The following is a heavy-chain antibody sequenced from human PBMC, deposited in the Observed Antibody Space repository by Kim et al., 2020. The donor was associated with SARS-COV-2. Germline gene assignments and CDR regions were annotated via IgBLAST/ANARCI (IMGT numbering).Heavy chain of an antibody. V-gene: IGHV4-31*03. D-gene: IGHD3-10*01. CDR3: ARESTMVRGVRQIDY. Sequence: SETLSLTCTVSGGSISSGGYYWSWIRQHPGKGLEWIGYIYYSGSTYYNPSLKSRVTISVDTSKNQFSLKLSSVTAADTAVYYCARESTMVRGVRQIDYWGQGTLVTVSS. CDR2: IYYSGST. J-gene: IGHJ4*02. CDR1: GGSISSGGYY.